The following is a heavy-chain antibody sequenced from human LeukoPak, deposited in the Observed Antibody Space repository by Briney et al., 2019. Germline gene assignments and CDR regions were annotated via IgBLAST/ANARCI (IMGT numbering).Heavy chain of an antibody. Sequence: GGSLRLSCAASGFTFSNYGIHWVRQAPGKGLEWVAFIRYDGSIKYYADSVKGRFTISRDNSKNTLYLQMNSLRVEDTAVYYCAKDRGFGESDDVFDIWGQGTMVTVSS. V-gene: IGHV3-30*02. CDR3: AKDRGFGESDDVFDI. J-gene: IGHJ3*02. CDR1: GFTFSNYG. CDR2: IRYDGSIK. D-gene: IGHD3-10*01.